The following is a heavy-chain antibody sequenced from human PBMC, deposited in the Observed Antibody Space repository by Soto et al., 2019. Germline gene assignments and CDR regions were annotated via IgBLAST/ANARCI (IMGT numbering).Heavy chain of an antibody. CDR1: RGTFSTFP. CDR2: ILPVSGTT. D-gene: IGHD1-7*01. V-gene: IGHV1-69*12. J-gene: IGHJ4*02. CDR3: ARDRTGTTLGYFDY. Sequence: QVQLVQSGAEVKKPGSSVKVSCKTSRGTFSTFPINWVRQAPGQGLEWMGAILPVSGTTNYAQKFQGRVTFSADESTTTAYMEVSSLRSEDSAVYYCARDRTGTTLGYFDYWGQGTRVTVSS.